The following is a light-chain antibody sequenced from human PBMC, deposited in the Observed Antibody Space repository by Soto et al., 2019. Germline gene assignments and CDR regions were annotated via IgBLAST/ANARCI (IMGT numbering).Light chain of an antibody. CDR2: AAS. CDR3: QNYNSVPFT. V-gene: IGKV1-27*01. Sequence: DIQMTQSPSSLSASVGDRVTITCRASQDIGNDLVWYQQKPGKVPGFLIDAASSLPSGVPSRFSASGSGKVFTLTISRLQTEHEGTYYCQNYNSVPFTFGGGTKVGI. CDR1: QDIGND. J-gene: IGKJ4*01.